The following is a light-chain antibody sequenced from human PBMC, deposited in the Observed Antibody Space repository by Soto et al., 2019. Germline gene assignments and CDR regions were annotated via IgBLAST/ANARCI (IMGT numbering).Light chain of an antibody. Sequence: EIVLTQSPGTLSLSPGERATLSCRASQSVSSSYLAWYQQKPGQAPRLLMYGTSSRATAIPDRFSGSGSGTDFTLSISRLEPEDFAVYYCQQYGSSSWTFGQGTKV. V-gene: IGKV3-20*01. CDR2: GTS. CDR3: QQYGSSSWT. J-gene: IGKJ1*01. CDR1: QSVSSSY.